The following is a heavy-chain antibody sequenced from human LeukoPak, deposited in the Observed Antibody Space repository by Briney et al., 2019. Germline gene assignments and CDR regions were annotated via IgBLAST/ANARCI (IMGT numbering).Heavy chain of an antibody. CDR1: RDSITGYY. V-gene: IGHV4-4*07. D-gene: IGHD5/OR15-5a*01. J-gene: IGHJ4*02. Sequence: SETLSLTCTVSRDSITGYYWSWIRQPVEKGLEWIGRIYSSGNTNYNPSLKSRVTMSVDTSKNQFSLTLNSVTAADTAVYYCARGTSVSGADFDYWGQGTLVTVSS. CDR3: ARGTSVSGADFDY. CDR2: IYSSGNT.